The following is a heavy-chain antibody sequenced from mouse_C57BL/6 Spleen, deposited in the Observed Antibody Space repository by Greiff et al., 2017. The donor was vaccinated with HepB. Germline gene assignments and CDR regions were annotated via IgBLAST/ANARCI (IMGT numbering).Heavy chain of an antibody. CDR2: IDPSDSYT. V-gene: IGHV1-50*01. D-gene: IGHD1-1*01. CDR3: ARDYYGSRRDWFAY. CDR1: GYTFTSYW. Sequence: QVQLQQPGAELVKPGASVKLSCKASGYTFTSYWMQWVKQRPGQGLEWIGEIDPSDSYTNYNQKFKGKATLTVDTSSSTAYMQLSSLTSEDSAVYYGARDYYGSRRDWFAYWGQGTLVTVSA. J-gene: IGHJ3*01.